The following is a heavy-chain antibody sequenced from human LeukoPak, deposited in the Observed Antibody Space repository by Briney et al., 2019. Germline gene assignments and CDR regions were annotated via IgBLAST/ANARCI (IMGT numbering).Heavy chain of an antibody. CDR3: ARRFPYSGSYSDYFDY. V-gene: IGHV5-51*01. CDR2: IYPGDSDT. J-gene: IGHJ4*02. CDR1: GYSFTSYW. Sequence: GESLKISCKGSGYSFTSYWIGWVRQMPGKGLEWMGIIYPGDSDTRYSPSFQGQVTISADKSISTAYLQWSSLKASDTAMYYCARRFPYSGSYSDYFDYWGQGTLVTISS. D-gene: IGHD1-26*01.